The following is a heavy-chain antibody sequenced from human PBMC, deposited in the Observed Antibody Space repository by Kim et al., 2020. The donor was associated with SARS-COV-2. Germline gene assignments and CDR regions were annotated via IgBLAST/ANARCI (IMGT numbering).Heavy chain of an antibody. CDR2: IGGSGGTT. CDR1: GFTFSSFA. J-gene: IGHJ3*02. CDR3: AKVVSVSYVGTDAFDI. V-gene: IGHV3-23*01. D-gene: IGHD1-26*01. Sequence: GGSLRLSCATSGFTFSSFAMNWFRQAPGKGLEWVSAIGGSGGTTYYAESVKDRFTISRDNSKNTVFLQMRSLRVEDTAVYYCAKVVSVSYVGTDAFDIWGQGTMVTVSS.